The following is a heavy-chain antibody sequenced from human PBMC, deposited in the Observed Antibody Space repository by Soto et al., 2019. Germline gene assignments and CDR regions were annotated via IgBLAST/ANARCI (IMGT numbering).Heavy chain of an antibody. V-gene: IGHV3-23*01. D-gene: IGHD1-20*01. CDR1: GFTFSSYA. Sequence: EVQLLESGGGLVQPGGSLRLSCAASGFTFSSYAMSWVRQAPGKGLEWISAVSGSGGNTYYADSVKGRFTISRDNSKDTLYLQMNNLRAEDTAVYYCATPPDYNWNDYWGQGTLVTVSS. CDR2: VSGSGGNT. J-gene: IGHJ4*02. CDR3: ATPPDYNWNDY.